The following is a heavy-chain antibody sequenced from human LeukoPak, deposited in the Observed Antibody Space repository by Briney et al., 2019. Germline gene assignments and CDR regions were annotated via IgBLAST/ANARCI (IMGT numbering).Heavy chain of an antibody. D-gene: IGHD1-26*01. CDR2: INPLSGGT. V-gene: IGHV1-2*02. Sequence: ASVKVSCKASGYTFTDNFIHWVRQAPGQGLEWMGWINPLSGGTNYAQQFQGRVIMTRDTSISTAYMKLSRLRSDDTAIYYCANLLLNSGVDYWGQGTLVTVSS. CDR1: GYTFTDNF. J-gene: IGHJ4*02. CDR3: ANLLLNSGVDY.